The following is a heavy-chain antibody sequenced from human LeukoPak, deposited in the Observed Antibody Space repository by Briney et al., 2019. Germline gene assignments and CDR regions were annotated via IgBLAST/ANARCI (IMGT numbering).Heavy chain of an antibody. Sequence: ASVKVSCKASGYTFTGYYLHWVRRAPGQGLEWMGWINPNSGATNYAQRFQGRVTMTRDTPISTAYMELSSLKSDDTAFYYCARDDYCGADCAHPPNWFDPWGQGTLVTVSS. J-gene: IGHJ5*02. CDR1: GYTFTGYY. V-gene: IGHV1-2*02. D-gene: IGHD2-21*02. CDR3: ARDDYCGADCAHPPNWFDP. CDR2: INPNSGAT.